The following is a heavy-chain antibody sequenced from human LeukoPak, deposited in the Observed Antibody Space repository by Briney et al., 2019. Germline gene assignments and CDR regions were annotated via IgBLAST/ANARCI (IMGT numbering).Heavy chain of an antibody. D-gene: IGHD3-10*01. CDR1: GGSISSYY. Sequence: KPSETLSLTCTVSGGSISSYYWSWIRQPPGKGLEWIGYIYYRVTSDYNPSLKSRVTMSVDMSTRQISLKLSSVTAADTAVYYCARAVGGDGSGSLWGPGTLVTVSS. V-gene: IGHV4-59*01. CDR2: IYYRVTS. CDR3: ARAVGGDGSGSL. J-gene: IGHJ4*02.